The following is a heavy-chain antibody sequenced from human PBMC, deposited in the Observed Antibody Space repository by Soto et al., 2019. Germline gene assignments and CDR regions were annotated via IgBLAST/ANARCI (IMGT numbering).Heavy chain of an antibody. V-gene: IGHV3-23*01. D-gene: IGHD3-10*01. J-gene: IGHJ4*02. CDR1: GFTFSTYA. CDR3: AKLHGSGTYYNFPDY. Sequence: GGSLRLSCAASGFTFSTYAMSWVRQAPGKGLEWVSTISDSGGTTYYAASVKGRFTISRDNSKNTLYLLMNSLSAEDTALYYCAKLHGSGTYYNFPDYWGQGTLVTVSS. CDR2: ISDSGGTT.